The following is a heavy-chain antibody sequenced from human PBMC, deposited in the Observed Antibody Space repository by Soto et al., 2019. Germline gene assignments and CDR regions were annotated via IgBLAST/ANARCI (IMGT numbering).Heavy chain of an antibody. D-gene: IGHD6-13*01. CDR3: ARDAPGAAPY. Sequence: PSETLSLTCTVSGGSINNGDYYWNWIRQHPEKGLERMGYINYRGTTFYSPSLKNRNNISVDTSKKQFSLKLSTVTSADTAVYYCARDAPGAAPYWGQGTLVTVSS. CDR2: INYRGTT. J-gene: IGHJ4*02. CDR1: GGSINNGDYY. V-gene: IGHV4-31*03.